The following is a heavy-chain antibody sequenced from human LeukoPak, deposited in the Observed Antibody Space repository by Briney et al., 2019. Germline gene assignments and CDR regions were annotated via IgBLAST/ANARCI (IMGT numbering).Heavy chain of an antibody. V-gene: IGHV1-2*02. CDR3: ARAGCSSTSCSSGGY. Sequence: GASVKVSCKASGYTFTGYYIHWVRQAPGQGLEWMGWTNPNSGGTNCAQKFQDRVTMTSDTSISTAYMELRRLTSDDTAVYYCARAGCSSTSCSSGGYWGQGTLVTVSS. J-gene: IGHJ4*02. CDR1: GYTFTGYY. CDR2: TNPNSGGT. D-gene: IGHD2-2*01.